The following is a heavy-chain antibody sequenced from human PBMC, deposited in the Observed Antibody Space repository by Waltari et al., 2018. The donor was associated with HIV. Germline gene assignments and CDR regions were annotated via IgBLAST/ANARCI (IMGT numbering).Heavy chain of an antibody. D-gene: IGHD3-10*01. J-gene: IGHJ6*02. CDR1: GFNFSNYA. Sequence: QVHLVESGGAVVQSGKSLRLSCAASGFNFSNYAMHWVRQGPGKGRDWLSVIWADGSHESYADFAKGRFTISRDDSDNTLFLYLSGLRADDTAVYYCARDQHSATNYYGLDVWGQGTTVTVS. CDR3: ARDQHSATNYYGLDV. V-gene: IGHV3-33*02. CDR2: IWADGSHE.